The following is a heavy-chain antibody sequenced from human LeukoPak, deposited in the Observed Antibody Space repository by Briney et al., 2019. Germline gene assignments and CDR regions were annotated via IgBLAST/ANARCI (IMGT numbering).Heavy chain of an antibody. CDR2: FVHTGRL. J-gene: IGHJ5*02. V-gene: IGHV4-59*11. CDR3: ATGVDLAKIRT. D-gene: IGHD5-12*01. CDR1: SDSISSPY. Sequence: SETLSLTCTGSSDSISSPYWSWIRQPPGKGLEWIAYFVHTGRLVYNPSLTSRATISLDTSKSQFSLTLRSVTAADTAVYYCATGVDLAKIRTWGQGTLVSVSS.